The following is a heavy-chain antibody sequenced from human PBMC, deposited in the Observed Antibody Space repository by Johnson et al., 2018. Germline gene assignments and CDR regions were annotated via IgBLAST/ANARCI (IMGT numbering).Heavy chain of an antibody. V-gene: IGHV3-30-3*01. D-gene: IGHD6-13*01. J-gene: IGHJ1*01. Sequence: QVQLGQSGGGVVQPGRSLRLSCAASGFTFSSYAMHWVRQAPGKGLAWVAVISYVGSNKDYEDSVKGRFTISRDNSKKPLYLQRNSLRAEDKAVYYCAREEGRAAAGLLQHWGQGTLVTVSS. CDR3: AREEGRAAAGLLQH. CDR2: ISYVGSNK. CDR1: GFTFSSYA.